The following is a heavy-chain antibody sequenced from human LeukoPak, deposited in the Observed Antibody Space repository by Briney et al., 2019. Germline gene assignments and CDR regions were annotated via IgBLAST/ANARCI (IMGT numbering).Heavy chain of an antibody. CDR1: GYTFTSYY. J-gene: IGHJ3*02. V-gene: IGHV1-46*01. Sequence: ASVTVSCKASGYTFTSYYMHWVRQAPGQGLEWMGIINPSGGSTSYAQKFQGRVTMTRDTSTSTVYMELSSLRSKDTAVYYCASVDYGSGSYAAFDIWGQGTMVTVSS. D-gene: IGHD3-10*01. CDR2: INPSGGST. CDR3: ASVDYGSGSYAAFDI.